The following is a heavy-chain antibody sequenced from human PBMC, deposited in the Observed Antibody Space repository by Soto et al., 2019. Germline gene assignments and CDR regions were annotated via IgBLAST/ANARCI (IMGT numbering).Heavy chain of an antibody. CDR1: GFTFSNYG. Sequence: VQLVQSGGGVVQPGRSLSLSCAASGFTFSNYGMHWVRQAPGKGLEWVSLISWDGGSTYYADSVKGRFTISRDNSKNSLYLQMNSLRTEDAALYYCAKGPYGDFLPFDYWGQGTLVTVSS. D-gene: IGHD4-17*01. CDR3: AKGPYGDFLPFDY. CDR2: ISWDGGST. J-gene: IGHJ4*02. V-gene: IGHV3-43*01.